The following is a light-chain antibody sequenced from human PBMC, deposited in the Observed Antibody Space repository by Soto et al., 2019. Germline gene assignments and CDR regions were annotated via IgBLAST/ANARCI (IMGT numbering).Light chain of an antibody. J-gene: IGLJ2*01. Sequence: QSALTQPASASGSPGLASTISYTGTSRDVGSDNLFSWYQEYPGKAPKLMRYERSKRPSGVSTCFSGSKSGNTASLAISGLQAEDEADYYFSSYAGSRALVFGGGTTLTVL. CDR3: SSYAGSRALV. CDR1: SRDVGSDNL. V-gene: IGLV2-23*01. CDR2: ERS.